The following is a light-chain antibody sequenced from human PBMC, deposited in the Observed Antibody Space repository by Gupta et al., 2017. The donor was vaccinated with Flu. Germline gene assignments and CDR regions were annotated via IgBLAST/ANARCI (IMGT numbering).Light chain of an antibody. J-gene: IGKJ2*02. Sequence: PSSLSASVGDRVTITCRASQSISSYLNWYQQKPGKAPKLLIYAASSLQSGVPSRFSGSGSGTDFTLTISSLQPEDFATYYCQQSYSTPWTFGQGTKLEIK. V-gene: IGKV1-39*01. CDR3: QQSYSTPWT. CDR1: QSISSY. CDR2: AAS.